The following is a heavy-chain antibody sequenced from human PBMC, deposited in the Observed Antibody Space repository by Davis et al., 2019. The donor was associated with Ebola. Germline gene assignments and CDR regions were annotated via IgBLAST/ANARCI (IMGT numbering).Heavy chain of an antibody. Sequence: AASVKVSRKASGYTFTGYYIHWVRQAPGQGLEWMGWINPNSGGTNYAQKFQGRVTLTRDTSISTAYMELSRLRSDDTAVYYCARDGSTSNQKSGELDYWGQGPLVTVSS. J-gene: IGHJ4*02. CDR3: ARDGSTSNQKSGELDY. CDR2: INPNSGGT. V-gene: IGHV1-2*02. CDR1: GYTFTGYY. D-gene: IGHD7-27*01.